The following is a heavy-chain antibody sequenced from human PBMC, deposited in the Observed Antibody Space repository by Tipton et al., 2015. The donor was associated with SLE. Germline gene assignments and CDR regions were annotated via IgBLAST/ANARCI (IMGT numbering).Heavy chain of an antibody. CDR3: AKDLLLWFGETVDY. J-gene: IGHJ4*02. CDR1: GFTFSSYA. CDR2: ISGSGGST. Sequence: SLRLSCAASGFTFSSYAMSWVRQAPGKGLEWVSAISGSGGSTYYADSVKGRFTISRDNSKNTLYLQMNSLRVEDTAVYCCAKDLLLWFGETVDYWGQGTLVTVSS. V-gene: IGHV3-23*01. D-gene: IGHD3-10*01.